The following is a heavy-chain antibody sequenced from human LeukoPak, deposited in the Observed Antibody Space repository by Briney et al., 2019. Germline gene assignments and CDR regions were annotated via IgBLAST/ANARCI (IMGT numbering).Heavy chain of an antibody. CDR3: ARDRSSVYMDV. V-gene: IGHV3-33*01. CDR2: IWYDGRNT. J-gene: IGHJ6*02. Sequence: PVGSLRLSCAASGFTFINYGMYWVRQAPGKGLEWVAVIWYDGRNTYYADSVKGRFTISRDNSKNTLYLQMNSLRVEDTAVYYCARDRSSVYMDVWGQGTTVTVS. CDR1: GFTFINYG. D-gene: IGHD3-16*02.